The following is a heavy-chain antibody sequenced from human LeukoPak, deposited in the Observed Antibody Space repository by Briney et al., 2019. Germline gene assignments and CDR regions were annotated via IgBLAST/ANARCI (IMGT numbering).Heavy chain of an antibody. CDR2: MNPNTGNT. Sequence: EASVKVSCKASGYSFTSYDINWVRQATGQGLEWIGYMNPNTGNTGYAQKFQGRVTMTRDTSISTAYMELSSLTSEDTAVYYCATTLRNKPPWGQGTLVTVSS. J-gene: IGHJ5*02. D-gene: IGHD5-12*01. V-gene: IGHV1-8*01. CDR1: GYSFTSYD. CDR3: ATTLRNKPP.